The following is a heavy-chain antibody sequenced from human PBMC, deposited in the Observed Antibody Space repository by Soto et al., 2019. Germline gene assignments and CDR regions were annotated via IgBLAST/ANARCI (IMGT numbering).Heavy chain of an antibody. CDR3: ATTPPLRYFDWLGAFDI. CDR2: ISYDGSNK. J-gene: IGHJ3*02. V-gene: IGHV3-30*03. D-gene: IGHD3-9*01. Sequence: GGSLRLSCAASGFTFSSYGMHWVRQAPGKGLEWVAVISYDGSNKYYADSVKGRFTISRDNSKNTLYLQMNSLRAEDTAVYYCATTPPLRYFDWLGAFDIWGQGTMVT. CDR1: GFTFSSYG.